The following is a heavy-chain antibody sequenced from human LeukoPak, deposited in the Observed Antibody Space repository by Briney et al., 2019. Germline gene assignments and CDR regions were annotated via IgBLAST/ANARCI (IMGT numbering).Heavy chain of an antibody. Sequence: GSLRLSCAASGFTFSSYSMNWVRQAPGKGLEWVSSISSSSSYIYYADSVKGRFTISRDNSKNTLYLQMNSLRAEDTAVYYCARGPVSSSGFFGYWGQGTLVTVSS. J-gene: IGHJ4*02. CDR2: ISSSSSYI. V-gene: IGHV3-21*01. CDR3: ARGPVSSSGFFGY. CDR1: GFTFSSYS. D-gene: IGHD6-19*01.